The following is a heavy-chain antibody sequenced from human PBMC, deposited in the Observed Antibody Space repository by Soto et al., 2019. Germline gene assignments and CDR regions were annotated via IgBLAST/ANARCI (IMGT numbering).Heavy chain of an antibody. J-gene: IGHJ4*01. Sequence: ASVEASCKASGYTFTKYAIHWRRQAPAQSLEWMAWVDTGNGNTKYSQNFQGRVTITRDTYANTDEMQLSSLRDEYAGVYYCARAATSKEPGVDADGDDYFDY. D-gene: IGHD2-8*01. CDR2: VDTGNGNT. V-gene: IGHV1-3*04. CDR3: ARAATSKEPGVDADGDDYFDY. CDR1: GYTFTKYA.